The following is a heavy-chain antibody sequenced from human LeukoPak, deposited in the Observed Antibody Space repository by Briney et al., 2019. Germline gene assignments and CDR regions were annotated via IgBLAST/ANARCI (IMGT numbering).Heavy chain of an antibody. J-gene: IGHJ3*02. CDR1: GGSISSSSYY. D-gene: IGHD5-18*01. V-gene: IGHV4-39*07. CDR2: IYYSGST. CDR3: ARDRYSYGFYAFDI. Sequence: SETLSLTCTVSGGSISSSSYYWGWIRQPPGKGLEWIGSIYYSGSTYYNPSLKSRVTISVDTSKNQFSLKLSSVTAADTAVYYCARDRYSYGFYAFDIWGQGTMVTVSS.